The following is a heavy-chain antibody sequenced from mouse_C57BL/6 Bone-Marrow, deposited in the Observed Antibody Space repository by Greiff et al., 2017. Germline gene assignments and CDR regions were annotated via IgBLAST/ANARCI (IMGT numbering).Heavy chain of an antibody. CDR1: GYSFTDYN. D-gene: IGHD1-1*01. CDR2: INPNYGTT. Sequence: VQLQQSGPELVKPGASVKISCKASGYSFTDYNMNWVKQSNGKSLEWIGVINPNYGTTSYNQKFKGKATLTVDQSSSPAYMQLNSLTSEDSAVYYCARCHITTVVATDAMDYWGQGTSVTVSS. CDR3: ARCHITTVVATDAMDY. J-gene: IGHJ4*01. V-gene: IGHV1-39*01.